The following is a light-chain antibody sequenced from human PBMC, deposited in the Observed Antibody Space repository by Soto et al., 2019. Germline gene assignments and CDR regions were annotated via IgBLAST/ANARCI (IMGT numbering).Light chain of an antibody. V-gene: IGKV4-1*01. J-gene: IGKJ4*01. CDR2: WAS. CDR3: QQDYSTPLT. CDR1: QSVLYSSNNKNY. Sequence: EIVMTQSPDSLAVSLGERATINRKSSQSVLYSSNNKNYLAWYQQKPGQPPKLLIYWASTREVGVPDRFSGSGSGTDFTLTISSLQAEDVAVYYCQQDYSTPLTFGGGTKV.